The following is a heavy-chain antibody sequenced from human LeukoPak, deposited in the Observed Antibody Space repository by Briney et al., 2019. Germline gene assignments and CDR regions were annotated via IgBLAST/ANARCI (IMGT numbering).Heavy chain of an antibody. V-gene: IGHV1-8*01. CDR3: ALDSSGYLGAFDI. Sequence: ASVKVSCKASGYTFTSYDINWVRQATGQGLEWMGWMNPNSGNTGYAQKFQGRVTMTRNTSISTAYMELSSLRSEDTAVYYCALDSSGYLGAFDIWGQGTMVTVSS. D-gene: IGHD3-22*01. J-gene: IGHJ3*02. CDR1: GYTFTSYD. CDR2: MNPNSGNT.